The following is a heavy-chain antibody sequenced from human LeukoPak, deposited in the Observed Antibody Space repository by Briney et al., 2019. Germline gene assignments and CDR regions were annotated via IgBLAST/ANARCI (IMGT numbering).Heavy chain of an antibody. J-gene: IGHJ4*01. D-gene: IGHD3-16*01. CDR1: GFTFSNAW. V-gene: IGHV3-15*01. CDR2: IRSKTDGGAT. CDR3: TTDRLGASD. Sequence: GGSLRLSCAASGFTFSNAWMGWVRQAPGKGLEWLGRIRSKTDGGATTYAAPVRDRFISSRDGSQNFLFLEMNNRKTEDTAFCYCTTDRLGASDRGHGAMVT.